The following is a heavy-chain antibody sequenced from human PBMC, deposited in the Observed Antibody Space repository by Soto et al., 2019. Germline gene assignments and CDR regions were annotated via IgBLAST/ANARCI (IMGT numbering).Heavy chain of an antibody. CDR1: GFSITVYS. CDR3: ARGLQGFDY. V-gene: IGHV3-30*09. J-gene: IGHJ4*02. Sequence: GGSLRLSCRISGFSITVYSMNWVRQAPGKGLEWVAVIQPDGVTRNYADSVQGRFVISGDNSKNTLYLEMDSLTPEDTAIYYCARGLQGFDYWGQGTLVTVSS. CDR2: IQPDGVTR.